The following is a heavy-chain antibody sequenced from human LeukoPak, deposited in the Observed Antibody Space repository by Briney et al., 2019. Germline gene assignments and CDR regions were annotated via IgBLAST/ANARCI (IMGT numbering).Heavy chain of an antibody. J-gene: IGHJ4*02. CDR2: ISYDGSNK. CDR3: ARGYGNDY. CDR1: GFTFSSYA. V-gene: IGHV3-30-3*01. Sequence: PGGSLRLSCAASGFTFSSYAMHWVRQAPGKGLEWVAVISYDGSNKYYADSVKGRFTISRDNSKNTLYLQMNRLRAEDPAVYYCARGYGNDYWGQGTLVTVSS. D-gene: IGHD1-1*01.